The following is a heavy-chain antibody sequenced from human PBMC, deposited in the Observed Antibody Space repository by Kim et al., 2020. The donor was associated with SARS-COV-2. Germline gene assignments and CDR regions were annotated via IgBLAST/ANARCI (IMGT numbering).Heavy chain of an antibody. CDR3: AKGCSGSYYFFDY. V-gene: IGHV3-23*01. CDR2: ISVSGAIT. D-gene: IGHD1-26*01. J-gene: IGHJ4*02. CDR1: GFTFSSYA. Sequence: GGSLRLSCAASGFTFSSYAMSWVRQAPGKGLDWVSTISVSGAITYYADSVKGRFTISRDNSKNTLSLQMNSLRAEDTAVYYCAKGCSGSYYFFDYWGQGTLVTVSS.